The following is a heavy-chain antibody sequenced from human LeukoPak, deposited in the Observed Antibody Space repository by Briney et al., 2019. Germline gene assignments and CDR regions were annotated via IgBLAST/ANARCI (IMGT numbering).Heavy chain of an antibody. D-gene: IGHD3-9*01. J-gene: IGHJ3*02. CDR3: ATYYDILTGPEPDAFDI. CDR1: GYTFTSYG. V-gene: IGHV1-18*01. CDR2: ISAYNGNT. Sequence: GASVKVSCKASGYTFTSYGISWVRQAPGQGLEWMGWISAYNGNTNYAQKLQGRVTMTTDTSTSTAYMELRSLRSDDTAVYYCATYYDILTGPEPDAFDIWGQGTMVTVSS.